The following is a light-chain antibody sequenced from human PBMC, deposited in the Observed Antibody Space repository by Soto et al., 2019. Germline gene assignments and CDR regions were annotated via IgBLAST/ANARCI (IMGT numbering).Light chain of an antibody. CDR3: SSYTTSNTGV. CDR2: DVN. Sequence: QSALTQPASVSGSPGQSVTISCTGTSSDVGAHNYVSWYQQYPGKAPKLMIYDVNNRPSGVSHRFSGSKSGNTASLTISGLQAEDEADYYCSSYTTSNTGVFGTGTKVTVL. J-gene: IGLJ1*01. V-gene: IGLV2-14*01. CDR1: SSDVGAHNY.